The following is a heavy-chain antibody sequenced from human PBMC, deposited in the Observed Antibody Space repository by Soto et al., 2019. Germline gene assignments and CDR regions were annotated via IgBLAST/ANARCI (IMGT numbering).Heavy chain of an antibody. CDR1: GYTFTIYD. V-gene: IGHV1-46*01. D-gene: IGHD2-2*01. CDR3: ARDHFFSNALDI. CDR2: INPSGGST. J-gene: IGHJ3*02. Sequence: ASVKIACKASGYTFTIYDMHWVRQAPGQGLEWMGIINPSGGSTSYAQKFQGRVTMTRDTSISTAYMELSRLRSDDTAVYYCARDHFFSNALDIWGQGTMVTVSS.